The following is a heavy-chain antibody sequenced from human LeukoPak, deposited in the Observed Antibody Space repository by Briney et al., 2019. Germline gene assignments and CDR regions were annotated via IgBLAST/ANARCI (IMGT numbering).Heavy chain of an antibody. CDR1: GFSFSSSW. V-gene: IGHV3-7*04. CDR2: IKQDGSEK. J-gene: IGHJ4*02. Sequence: GGSLRVSCTASGFSFSSSWMSWVRQAPGKGLEWVANIKQDGSEKYYVDSVKGRFSISRDNAKNSLYLQMNSLRAEDTAVYYCARGGALRYFDYWGQGTLVTVSS. CDR3: ARGGALRYFDY. D-gene: IGHD3-9*01.